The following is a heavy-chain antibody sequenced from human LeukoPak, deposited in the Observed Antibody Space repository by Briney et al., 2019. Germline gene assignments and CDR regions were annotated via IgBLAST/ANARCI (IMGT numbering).Heavy chain of an antibody. CDR1: GGSISSYY. Sequence: SETLSLTCTVSGGSISSYYWSWIRQPAGKGLEWIGRIYTSGSTNYNPSLKSRVTMSVDTSKNQFSLKLSSVTAADTAVYYCARDMVRGVIIWFDPWGQGTLVTVSS. CDR3: ARDMVRGVIIWFDP. V-gene: IGHV4-4*07. J-gene: IGHJ5*02. CDR2: IYTSGST. D-gene: IGHD3-10*01.